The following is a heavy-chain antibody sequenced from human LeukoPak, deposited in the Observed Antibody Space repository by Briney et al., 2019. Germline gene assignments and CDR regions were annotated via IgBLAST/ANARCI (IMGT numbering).Heavy chain of an antibody. D-gene: IGHD3-10*01. CDR2: IKQDGSEK. CDR1: GFTFSSYW. CDR3: ARGFRGSGSYYPPFDY. V-gene: IGHV3-7*01. J-gene: IGHJ4*02. Sequence: GGSLRLSCAASGFTFSSYWMSWVRQAPGKGLEWVANIKQDGSEKYYVDSVKGRFTISRDKAKNSLYLQMNSLRAEDTAVYYCARGFRGSGSYYPPFDYWGQGTLVTVSS.